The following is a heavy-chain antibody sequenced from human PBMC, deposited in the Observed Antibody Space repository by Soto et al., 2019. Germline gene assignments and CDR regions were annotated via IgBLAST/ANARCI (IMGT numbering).Heavy chain of an antibody. CDR1: GFTFSSYA. D-gene: IGHD3-9*01. CDR2: ISSNGGST. J-gene: IGHJ6*02. CDR3: MKEAGVLRYFDWLSDSHYYGMDV. V-gene: IGHV3-64D*08. Sequence: GGSLRLSCSASGFTFSSYAMHWVRQAPGKGLEYVSAISSNGGSTYYADSVKGRFTISRDNSKNTLYLQMSSLRAEDTAVYYCMKEAGVLRYFDWLSDSHYYGMDVWGQGTTVTVSS.